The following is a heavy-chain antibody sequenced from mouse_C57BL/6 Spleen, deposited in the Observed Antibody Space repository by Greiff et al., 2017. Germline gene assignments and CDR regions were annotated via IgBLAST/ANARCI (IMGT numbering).Heavy chain of an antibody. CDR2: IDPENGDT. V-gene: IGHV14-4*01. CDR1: GFNIKDDY. CDR3: TTKGLVYFDY. J-gene: IGHJ2*01. D-gene: IGHD3-3*01. Sequence: EVQLVESGAELVRPGASVKLSCTASGFNIKDDYMHWVKQRPEQGLEWIGWIDPENGDTDYASKFQGKATLTADTSSNTAYLQLSSLTSEYTAVYYCTTKGLVYFDYWGQGTTLTVSS.